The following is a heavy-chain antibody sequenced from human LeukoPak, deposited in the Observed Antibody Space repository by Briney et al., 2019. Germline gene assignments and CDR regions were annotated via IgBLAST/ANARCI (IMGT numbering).Heavy chain of an antibody. CDR1: GYTFTSYG. CDR3: ARSPPSLDYGDLG. V-gene: IGHV1-18*01. Sequence: GASVKVSCKASGYTFTSYGISWVRQPPGQGLEGMGWISTYNGNTNYAQKLQGRVTMTTDKSTSTAYMELRSLRADDTAVYYCARSPPSLDYGDLGWGQGTLVTVSS. D-gene: IGHD4-17*01. CDR2: ISTYNGNT. J-gene: IGHJ4*02.